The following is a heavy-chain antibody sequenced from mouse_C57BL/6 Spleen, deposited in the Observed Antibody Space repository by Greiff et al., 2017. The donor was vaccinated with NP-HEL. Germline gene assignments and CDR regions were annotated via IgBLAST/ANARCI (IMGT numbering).Heavy chain of an antibody. D-gene: IGHD2-4*01. Sequence: QVQLQQSGAELVRPGASVTLSCKASGYTFTDYEMHWVKQTPVHGLEWIGAIDPETGGTAYNQKFKGKAILTADKSSSTAYMELRSLTSEDSAVYYCTRGVYYDYPFAYWGQGTLVTVSA. CDR1: GYTFTDYE. V-gene: IGHV1-15*01. J-gene: IGHJ3*01. CDR3: TRGVYYDYPFAY. CDR2: IDPETGGT.